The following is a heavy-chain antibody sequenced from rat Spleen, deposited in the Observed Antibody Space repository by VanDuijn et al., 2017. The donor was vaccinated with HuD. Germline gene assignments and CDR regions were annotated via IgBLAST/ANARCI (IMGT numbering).Heavy chain of an antibody. CDR3: ARLSDYYVMDA. Sequence: EVQLVESGGGLVQPGRSLKLSCAASGFTFSNYGMYWIRQAPTTGLEWVASISPRGGSTYYRDSVKGRFTISRYNAKSTLYLQMDSLRSEDTATYYCARLSDYYVMDAWGQGASVTVSS. J-gene: IGHJ4*01. V-gene: IGHV5-19*01. CDR1: GFTFSNYG. CDR2: ISPRGGST.